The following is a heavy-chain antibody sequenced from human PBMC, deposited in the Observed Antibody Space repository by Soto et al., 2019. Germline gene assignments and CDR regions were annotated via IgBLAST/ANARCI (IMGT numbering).Heavy chain of an antibody. D-gene: IGHD6-13*01. Sequence: SGPSLVNPTQTLTLTCTFSGFSLSTSGMCVSWIRQPPGKALEWLALIDWDDDKYYSTSLKTRLTISKDTSKNQVVLTMTNMDPVDTATYYCARIRYSSILEYYYGMDVWGKGTTVAFSS. CDR2: IDWDDDK. V-gene: IGHV2-70*01. J-gene: IGHJ6*04. CDR1: GFSLSTSGMC. CDR3: ARIRYSSILEYYYGMDV.